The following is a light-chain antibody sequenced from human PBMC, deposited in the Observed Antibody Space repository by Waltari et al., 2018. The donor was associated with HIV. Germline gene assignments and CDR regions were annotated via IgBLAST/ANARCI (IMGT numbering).Light chain of an antibody. Sequence: QAVVTQEPSLTVSPGGTVTLPCGSSTGPVTSGHHPYWFQQTSGQAPRTLIYDTFNKHSWTPARFSGSLLGGKAALTLSGAQPEDEAEYFCLLSFAGARPVVFGGGTNLTVL. J-gene: IGLJ2*01. CDR3: LLSFAGARPVV. CDR1: TGPVTSGHH. CDR2: DTF. V-gene: IGLV7-46*01.